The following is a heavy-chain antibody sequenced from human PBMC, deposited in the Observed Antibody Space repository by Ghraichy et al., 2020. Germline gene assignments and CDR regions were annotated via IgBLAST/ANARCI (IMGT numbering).Heavy chain of an antibody. CDR1: GGSISSYY. CDR3: ARGTPWNRAFGVVSYYYYYGMDV. Sequence: SETLSLTCTVSGGSISSYYWSWIRQPPGKGLEWIGYIYYSGSTNYNPSLKSRVTISVDTSKNQFSLKLSSVTAADTAVYYCARGTPWNRAFGVVSYYYYYGMDVWGQGTTVTVSS. CDR2: IYYSGST. D-gene: IGHD3-3*01. V-gene: IGHV4-59*01. J-gene: IGHJ6*02.